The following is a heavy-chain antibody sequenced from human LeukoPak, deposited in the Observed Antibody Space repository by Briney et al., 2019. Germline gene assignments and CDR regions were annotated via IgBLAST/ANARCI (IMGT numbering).Heavy chain of an antibody. V-gene: IGHV3-23*01. CDR1: GFTISSYA. J-gene: IGHJ6*02. CDR2: ISGGGITT. D-gene: IGHD3-22*01. Sequence: GGSLRLSCAASGFTISSYAMSWVRQAPGKGLEWVSVISGGGITTGYADSMKGRFTISRDKSKNTLYLQLSSLRAEDTALYYCARSRYYSDTSASYYYYGMDVWGQGTTVTVSS. CDR3: ARSRYYSDTSASYYYYGMDV.